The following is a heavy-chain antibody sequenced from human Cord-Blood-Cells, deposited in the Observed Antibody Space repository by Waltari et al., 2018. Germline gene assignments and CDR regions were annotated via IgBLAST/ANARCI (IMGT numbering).Heavy chain of an antibody. D-gene: IGHD6-19*01. Sequence: QVQLVQSGAEVKKPGASVKVSCKASGYTFTSYDINGVRQATGQGLEWMGWMNPNSGNTGYAQKFQGRVTMTRNTSISTAYMELSSLRSEDTAVYYCARPIAGYSSGWYLIDYWGQGTLVTVSS. CDR2: MNPNSGNT. CDR1: GYTFTSYD. J-gene: IGHJ4*02. CDR3: ARPIAGYSSGWYLIDY. V-gene: IGHV1-8*01.